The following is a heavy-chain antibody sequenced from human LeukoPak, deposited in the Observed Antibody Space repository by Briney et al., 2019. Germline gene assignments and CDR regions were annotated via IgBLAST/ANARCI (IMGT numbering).Heavy chain of an antibody. V-gene: IGHV5-51*01. D-gene: IGHD1-26*01. CDR3: ASSRIVGATDAFDI. Sequence: GESLKISCKGSGYSFTSYWTAWVRQMPGKGLEWMGIIYPGDSDTKYSPSFQGQVTISADKSITTAYLQWSSLKASDTAMYYCASSRIVGATDAFDIWGQGTMVTVSS. CDR2: IYPGDSDT. CDR1: GYSFTSYW. J-gene: IGHJ3*02.